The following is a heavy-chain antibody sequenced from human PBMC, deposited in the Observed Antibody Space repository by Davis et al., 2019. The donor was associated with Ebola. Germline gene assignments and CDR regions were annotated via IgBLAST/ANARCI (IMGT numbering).Heavy chain of an antibody. CDR3: ARLGSPYSSTTPFFDS. CDR2: ISHSGTT. CDR1: GGSISSYY. D-gene: IGHD2-2*01. V-gene: IGHV4-59*01. J-gene: IGHJ4*02. Sequence: SETLSLTCTVSGGSISSYYWSWIRQPPGKGLEWIGDISHSGTTNYNPSLRSRVTLEDTSKNQFSLKLSSVTAADTAVYYCARLGSPYSSTTPFFDSWGQGTLVTVSS.